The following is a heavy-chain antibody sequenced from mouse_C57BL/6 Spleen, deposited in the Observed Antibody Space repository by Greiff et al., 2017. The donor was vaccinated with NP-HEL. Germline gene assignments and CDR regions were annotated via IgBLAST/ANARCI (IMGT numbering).Heavy chain of an antibody. J-gene: IGHJ2*01. D-gene: IGHD2-3*01. CDR3: ARSRDGYYLFDY. V-gene: IGHV1-80*01. Sequence: VQLQQSGAELVKPGASVKISCKASGYAFSSYWMNWVKQRPGKGLEWIGQIYPGDGDTNYNGKFKGKATLTADKSSSTAYMQLSSLTSEDSAVYFCARSRDGYYLFDYWGQCTTLTVSS. CDR1: GYAFSSYW. CDR2: IYPGDGDT.